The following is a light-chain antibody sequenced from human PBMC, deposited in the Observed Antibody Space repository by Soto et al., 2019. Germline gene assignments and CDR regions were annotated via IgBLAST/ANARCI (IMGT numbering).Light chain of an antibody. CDR3: HQRSN. Sequence: EIVLTQSPATLSLSPGERATLSCRASQSVSSYLAWYQQKPGQAPRLLIYDASNRATGIPARFSGSGSGTDFTITISGLGPEDFAVYYCHQRSNFGGGTKVEIK. CDR2: DAS. CDR1: QSVSSY. J-gene: IGKJ4*01. V-gene: IGKV3-11*01.